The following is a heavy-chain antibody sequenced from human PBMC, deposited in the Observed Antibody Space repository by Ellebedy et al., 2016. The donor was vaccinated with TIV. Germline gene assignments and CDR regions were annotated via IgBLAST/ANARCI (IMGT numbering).Heavy chain of an antibody. CDR2: ISSSSSYI. Sequence: GGSLRLSCAASGFTFSSYSMNWVRQAPGKGLEWVSSISSSSSYIYYADSVKGRFTISRDNAKNSLYLQMNSLRSEDTAVYYWAREGEYDFWSGWGDYYYYGMDVWGQGTTVTVSS. D-gene: IGHD3-3*01. V-gene: IGHV3-21*01. CDR3: AREGEYDFWSGWGDYYYYGMDV. CDR1: GFTFSSYS. J-gene: IGHJ6*02.